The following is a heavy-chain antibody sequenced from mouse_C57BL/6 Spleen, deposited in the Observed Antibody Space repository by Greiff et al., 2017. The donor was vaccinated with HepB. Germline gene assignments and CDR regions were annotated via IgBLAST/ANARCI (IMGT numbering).Heavy chain of an antibody. CDR3: GREGNDGFAY. CDR2: IDTSDSET. V-gene: IGHV1-52*01. Sequence: LQQPGAELVRPGSSVKLSCKASGYTFTSYWMHWVKQRPIQGLEWIGIIDTSDSETHYNQKFKDKATLTVDKSSSTTYMQLSSLTSEDSAVYYCGREGNDGFAYWGQGTLVTVSA. CDR1: GYTFTSYW. J-gene: IGHJ3*01. D-gene: IGHD2-12*01.